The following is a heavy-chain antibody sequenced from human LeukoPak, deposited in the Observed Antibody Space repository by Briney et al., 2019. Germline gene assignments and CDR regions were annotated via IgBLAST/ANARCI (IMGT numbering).Heavy chain of an antibody. CDR1: GFTFSSYS. J-gene: IGHJ4*02. CDR2: IKQDGSEI. Sequence: GGSLRLSCAASGFTFSSYSMNWVRQAPGKGLEWVANIKQDGSEIYYVDSVKGRFTISRDNAKNSLYLQMNSLRAEDTAAYFCASGTLLQHRKTVFSAFDYWGQGTLVTVSS. CDR3: ASGTLLQHRKTVFSAFDY. V-gene: IGHV3-7*01. D-gene: IGHD3-22*01.